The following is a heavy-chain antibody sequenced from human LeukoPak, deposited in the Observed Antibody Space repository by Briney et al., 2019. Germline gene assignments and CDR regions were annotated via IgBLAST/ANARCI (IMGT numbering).Heavy chain of an antibody. J-gene: IGHJ6*02. V-gene: IGHV3-15*07. CDR3: TNDGGTIFGVEDYYYYGMDV. CDR2: IKSKTDGGTT. D-gene: IGHD3-3*01. Sequence: GGSLRLSCAASGFTFSNAWMNWVRQAPGKGLEWVGRIKSKTDGGTTDYAAPVRGRFTISRDDSKNTLYLQMNSPKTEDTAVYYCTNDGGTIFGVEDYYYYGMDVWGQGTTDTVSS. CDR1: GFTFSNAW.